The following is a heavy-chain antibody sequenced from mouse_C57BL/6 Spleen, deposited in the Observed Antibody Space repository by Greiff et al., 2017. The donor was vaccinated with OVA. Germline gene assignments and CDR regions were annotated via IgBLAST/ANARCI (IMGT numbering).Heavy chain of an antibody. J-gene: IGHJ2*01. Sequence: QVQLQQPGAELVKPGASVKLSCKASGYTFTSYWMHWVKQRPGQGLEWIGMIHPNSGSTNYNEKFKSKATLTVDKSSSPAYMQLSSLTSEDSAVYYGARERTAQATWGYWGQGTTLTVSS. CDR3: ARERTAQATWGY. CDR2: IHPNSGST. D-gene: IGHD3-2*02. V-gene: IGHV1-64*01. CDR1: GYTFTSYW.